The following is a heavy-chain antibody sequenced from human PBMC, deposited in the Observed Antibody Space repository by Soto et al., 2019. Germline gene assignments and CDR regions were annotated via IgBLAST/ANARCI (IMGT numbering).Heavy chain of an antibody. J-gene: IGHJ5*02. CDR2: IIPIFGTP. D-gene: IGHD6-6*01. Sequence: QVQLVQSGAEVKKPGSSVTVSCKASGGTFSSYAISWVRQAPGQGLEWMGGIIPIFGTPNYAQKFQGRVTMAADESASTACMELGSLSSVDMAVYYCATYSSSVRPPDSWFDPWGQGTLVAVSS. CDR3: ATYSSSVRPPDSWFDP. V-gene: IGHV1-69*01. CDR1: GGTFSSYA.